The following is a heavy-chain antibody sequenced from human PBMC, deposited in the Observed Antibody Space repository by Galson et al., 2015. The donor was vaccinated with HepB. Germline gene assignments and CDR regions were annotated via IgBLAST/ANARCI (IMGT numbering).Heavy chain of an antibody. D-gene: IGHD3-3*01. CDR2: IDPSGGST. Sequence: SVKVSCKASGYTFTTYYIHWVRQAPGQGLEWMGIIDPSGGSTDYAQKFQGRVTMTRDTSTSTVYMELSSLRSEDTAVYYCATKGEPYYDLWNGHKRKIDAEYFHHWGQGTLVTVSS. CDR1: GYTFTTYY. V-gene: IGHV1-46*01. J-gene: IGHJ1*01. CDR3: ATKGEPYYDLWNGHKRKIDAEYFHH.